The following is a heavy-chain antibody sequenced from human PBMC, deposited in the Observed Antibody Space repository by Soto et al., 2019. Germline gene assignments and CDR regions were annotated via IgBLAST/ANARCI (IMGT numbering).Heavy chain of an antibody. D-gene: IGHD1-26*01. J-gene: IGHJ6*02. V-gene: IGHV3-48*03. Sequence: EVQLVESGGDLVQPGGSLRLSCAASGFTLSHYEMNWVRQAAGKGLEWLSFISTTSSAIYYADSVKGRFTISRDNGKKSLYLRMNSLRAEDTAVYYCARSRRNDEFGSDPQLGDGMDVWGQATTVTVSS. CDR1: GFTLSHYE. CDR3: ARSRRNDEFGSDPQLGDGMDV. CDR2: ISTTSSAI.